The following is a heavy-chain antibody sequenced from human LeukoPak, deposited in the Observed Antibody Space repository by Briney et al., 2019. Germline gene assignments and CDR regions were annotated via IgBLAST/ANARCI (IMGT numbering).Heavy chain of an antibody. D-gene: IGHD6-19*01. Sequence: PGGSLRLSCVASEFTFSSYAMTWVRQAPGKGLEWVSVISVSGGNTYYADSVKGRFTISRDNSKNTLYLQMNSLRGEDTAVYYCAKVAVHSSGWYGFDSWGQGTLVTVSS. J-gene: IGHJ5*01. CDR2: ISVSGGNT. V-gene: IGHV3-23*01. CDR1: EFTFSSYA. CDR3: AKVAVHSSGWYGFDS.